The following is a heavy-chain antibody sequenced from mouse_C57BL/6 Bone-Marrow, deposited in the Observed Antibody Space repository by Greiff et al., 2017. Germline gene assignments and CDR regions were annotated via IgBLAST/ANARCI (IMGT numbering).Heavy chain of an antibody. D-gene: IGHD1-1*01. CDR2: IYPRSGNT. V-gene: IGHV1-81*01. CDR1: GYTFRSSG. CDR3: AGSDDYYGSGLVYFDD. J-gene: IGHJ1*03. Sequence: VQLQQSGAELAKPGASVKLSCKASGYTFRSSGMSWVKQRPGQGLEWIGEIYPRSGNTYYNETFKGKATLTAAKSSSTAYVELRILTSEHSHVFFSAGSDDYYGSGLVYFDDWGKGTTVTVST.